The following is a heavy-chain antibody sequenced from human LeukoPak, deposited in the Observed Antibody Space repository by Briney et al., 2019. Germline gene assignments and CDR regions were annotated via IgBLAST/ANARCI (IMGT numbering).Heavy chain of an antibody. D-gene: IGHD3-16*01. Sequence: GGSLRLSCAASGFTFSSYSMNWVRQAPGKGLEWVSYISSSGSSIYFADSVKGRFTISRDNPKNSLYLQMDSLRAEDTAVYYCARDWGYYGMDVWGQGTTVTVYS. CDR2: ISSSGSSI. V-gene: IGHV3-48*04. CDR1: GFTFSSYS. CDR3: ARDWGYYGMDV. J-gene: IGHJ6*02.